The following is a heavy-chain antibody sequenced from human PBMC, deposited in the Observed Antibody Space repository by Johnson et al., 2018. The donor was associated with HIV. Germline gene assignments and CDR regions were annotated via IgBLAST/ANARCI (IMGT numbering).Heavy chain of an antibody. CDR2: IRYDGSSQ. Sequence: VQLVESGGGLVQPGGSLRLSCAASGFTFSSYGMHWVRQAPGKGLEWVAFIRYDGSSQYFAYSVKGRFTISRDNSKNTLYLQMNSLRAEDTAVYYCTTVLTVDAFDIWGQGTMVTVSS. J-gene: IGHJ3*02. CDR3: TTVLTVDAFDI. D-gene: IGHD4-11*01. V-gene: IGHV3-30*02. CDR1: GFTFSSYG.